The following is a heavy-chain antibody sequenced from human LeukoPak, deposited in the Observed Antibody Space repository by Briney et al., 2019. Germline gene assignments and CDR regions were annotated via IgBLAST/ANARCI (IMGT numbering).Heavy chain of an antibody. V-gene: IGHV1-2*02. CDR1: GYTFTGKF. Sequence: ASVRVSCKASGYTFTGKFIHWVRQAPGQGLEWMGWIDPNSGGTDYAQKFRGRVTMTRDTSTSTAYMDLSSLISDDTAVYYCARDREGHAYFDYWGEGNLGTVSS. CDR2: IDPNSGGT. J-gene: IGHJ4*02. CDR3: ARDREGHAYFDY.